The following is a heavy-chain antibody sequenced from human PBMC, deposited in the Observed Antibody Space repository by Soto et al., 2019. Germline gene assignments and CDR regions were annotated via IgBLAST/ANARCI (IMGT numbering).Heavy chain of an antibody. CDR3: ARGLSGSRDWYFDL. J-gene: IGHJ2*01. CDR2: IWYDGSKE. CDR1: GYSLSSYG. D-gene: IGHD1-26*01. V-gene: IGHV3-33*01. Sequence: QVQLVESGGGVVQPGGSLRLSCAVSGYSLSSYGMHWIRQAPGKGLEWVAVIWYDGSKEYYADSVKGRFTISRDVSKNTLFLQMNSLRVEDTGVYFCARGLSGSRDWYFDLWGRGTLVTVSS.